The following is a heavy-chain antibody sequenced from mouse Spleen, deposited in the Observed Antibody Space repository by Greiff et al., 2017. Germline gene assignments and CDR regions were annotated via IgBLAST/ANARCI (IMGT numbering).Heavy chain of an antibody. Sequence: QVQLQQSGAELMKPGASVKISCKATGYTFSSYWIEWVKQRPGHGLEWIGEILPGSGSTNYNEKFKGKATFTADTSSNTAYMQLSSLTSEDSAVYYCARYDYDWYFDVWGAGTTVTVSS. CDR2: ILPGSGST. D-gene: IGHD2-4*01. J-gene: IGHJ1*01. V-gene: IGHV1-9*01. CDR1: GYTFSSYW. CDR3: ARYDYDWYFDV.